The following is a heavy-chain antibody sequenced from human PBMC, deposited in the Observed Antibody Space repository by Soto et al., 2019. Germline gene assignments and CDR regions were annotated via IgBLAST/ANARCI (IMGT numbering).Heavy chain of an antibody. D-gene: IGHD3-9*01. CDR3: ARGEVDILTGYYIAGYYFDY. Sequence: ASVKVSCKASGYTFTSYGISWVRHAPGQGLEWMGWISAYNGNTNYAQKLQGRVTMTTDTSTSTAYMELRSLRSDDTAVYYCARGEVDILTGYYIAGYYFDYWGQGTLVTVSS. CDR2: ISAYNGNT. V-gene: IGHV1-18*01. J-gene: IGHJ4*02. CDR1: GYTFTSYG.